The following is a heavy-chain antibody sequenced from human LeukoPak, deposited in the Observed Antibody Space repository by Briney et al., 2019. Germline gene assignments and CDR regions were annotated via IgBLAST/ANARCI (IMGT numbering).Heavy chain of an antibody. CDR2: INPNSGGT. CDR1: GYTFSDYY. CDR3: AKTYYYDSNGYPQYFQH. D-gene: IGHD3-22*01. Sequence: GASVKVSCKASGYTFSDYYIHWVRQAPGQGLEWMGWINPNSGGTNYAQKFQGRVTLTRDTSISTAYMELSRLRSDDTAMYYCAKTYYYDSNGYPQYFQHWGQGTLVTVSS. V-gene: IGHV1-2*02. J-gene: IGHJ1*01.